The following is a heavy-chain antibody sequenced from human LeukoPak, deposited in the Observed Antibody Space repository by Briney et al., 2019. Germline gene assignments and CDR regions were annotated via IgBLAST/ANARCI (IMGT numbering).Heavy chain of an antibody. CDR3: ARGRIQLWFPFVY. Sequence: TSETLSLTCAVYGGSFSGYYWSWIRQPPGKGLEWIGEINHSGSTNYNPSLKSRVTISVDTSKNRFSLKLSSVTAADTAVYYCARGRIQLWFPFVYWGQGTLVTVSS. D-gene: IGHD5-18*01. CDR2: INHSGST. J-gene: IGHJ4*02. V-gene: IGHV4-34*01. CDR1: GGSFSGYY.